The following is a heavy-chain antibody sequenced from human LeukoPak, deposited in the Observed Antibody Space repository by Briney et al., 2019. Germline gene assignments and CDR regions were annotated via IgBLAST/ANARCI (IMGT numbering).Heavy chain of an antibody. CDR1: GFTFSTYW. V-gene: IGHV3-7*01. Sequence: GGSLRLSCAASGFTFSTYWMSWVRQAPGKGLEWVANIKQDGSEKYYVDSVKGRFTTSRDNAKKSLFLQLNSLRAEDTAVYYCAREDIVVVPAARRFSSWGQGTLVTVSS. J-gene: IGHJ5*02. D-gene: IGHD2-2*01. CDR3: AREDIVVVPAARRFSS. CDR2: IKQDGSEK.